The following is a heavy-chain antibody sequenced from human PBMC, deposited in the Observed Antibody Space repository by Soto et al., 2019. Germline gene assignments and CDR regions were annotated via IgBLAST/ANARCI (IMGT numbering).Heavy chain of an antibody. V-gene: IGHV4-59*01. CDR2: VYNSGST. D-gene: IGHD6-13*01. J-gene: IGHJ4*02. Sequence: SENLSLTCTVSVGSISSNYWTWIRQPPGKGLEWIGYVYNSGSTNYNPSLKSRVTISEDTSKSQFSLKVNSMTAADTAVYYCARYRREAVAGYTLDNWGQGILVTVSS. CDR3: ARYRREAVAGYTLDN. CDR1: VGSISSNY.